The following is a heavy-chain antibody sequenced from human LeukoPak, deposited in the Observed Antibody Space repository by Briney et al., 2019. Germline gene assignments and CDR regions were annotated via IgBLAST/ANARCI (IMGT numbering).Heavy chain of an antibody. D-gene: IGHD1/OR15-1a*01. Sequence: GGSLRLSCAASGFTFSSYARHWVRQAPGKGLEWVAVISYDGSNKYYADSVKGRFTISRDNSKNTLYLQMNSLRAEDTAVYYCARGWGHNNLCDYWGQGTLVTVSS. CDR3: ARGWGHNNLCDY. J-gene: IGHJ4*02. CDR1: GFTFSSYA. V-gene: IGHV3-30-3*01. CDR2: ISYDGSNK.